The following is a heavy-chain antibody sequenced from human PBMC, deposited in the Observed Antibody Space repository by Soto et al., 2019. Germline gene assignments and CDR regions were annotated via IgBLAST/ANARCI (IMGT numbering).Heavy chain of an antibody. D-gene: IGHD1-26*01. CDR2: ISYDGSNK. CDR3: AKAPTPLPFLLNPWFDP. J-gene: IGHJ5*02. Sequence: PGGSLRLSCAASGFTLSSYGMHWVRQAPGKGLEWVAVISYDGSNKYYADSVKGRFTISRDNSKNTLYLQMNSLRAEDTAVYYCAKAPTPLPFLLNPWFDPWGQGTLVTVSS. CDR1: GFTLSSYG. V-gene: IGHV3-30*18.